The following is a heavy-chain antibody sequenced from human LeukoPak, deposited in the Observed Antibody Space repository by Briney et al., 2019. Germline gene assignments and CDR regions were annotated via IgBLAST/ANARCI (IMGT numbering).Heavy chain of an antibody. CDR2: IKQDGSEQ. CDR3: AKNLAISYYYYMDV. Sequence: PGGSLRLSCAASGFTFRNYWMNWVRQAPGKGLEWVANIKQDGSEQYYVDSVKGRFTISRDNAKNSLYLQMNSLRAEDTAVYYCAKNLAISYYYYMDVWGKGTTVTVSS. V-gene: IGHV3-7*03. J-gene: IGHJ6*03. CDR1: GFTFRNYW. D-gene: IGHD2-2*02.